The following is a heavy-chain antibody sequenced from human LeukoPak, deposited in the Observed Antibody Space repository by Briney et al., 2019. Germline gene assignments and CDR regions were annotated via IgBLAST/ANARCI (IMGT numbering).Heavy chain of an antibody. D-gene: IGHD3-9*01. J-gene: IGHJ4*02. CDR2: IFYSGRA. V-gene: IGHV4-59*01. Sequence: SETLPLTCTVSGGSIRTYYWSWIRQPPGKGLEWIGYIFYSGRAYYNPSLKSRVTISVDTSKNQFSLKVNSVTAADTAVYYCANSLTGYPYYFDYWGQGTPVSPSS. CDR3: ANSLTGYPYYFDY. CDR1: GGSIRTYY.